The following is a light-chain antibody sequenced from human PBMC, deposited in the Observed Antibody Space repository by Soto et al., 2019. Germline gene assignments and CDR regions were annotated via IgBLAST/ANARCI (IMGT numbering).Light chain of an antibody. Sequence: QSALTQPASVSGSPGQSITISCTGFSSDVGGYYFVSWYQHHSGKAPKLMIYEGSKRPSGVSHRFSGSKSDNTASLTISGLQAEDEADYYCCSYANTSPVFGAGTKVTVL. CDR1: SSDVGGYYF. J-gene: IGLJ3*02. V-gene: IGLV2-23*01. CDR2: EGS. CDR3: CSYANTSPV.